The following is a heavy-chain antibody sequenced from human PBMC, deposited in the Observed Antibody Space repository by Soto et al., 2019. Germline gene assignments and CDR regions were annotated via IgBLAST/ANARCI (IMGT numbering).Heavy chain of an antibody. CDR1: GFTFSTYA. J-gene: IGHJ5*01. CDR2: ISGSGGST. Sequence: GGSLRLSCAASGFTFSTYAMSWVRQAPGKGLEWVSVISGSGGSTYYGDSVKGRFTISRDNSKNTLYLQMNGLRAEDTAIYYCAKDRDGWDDWFDSWGQGTLVTVSS. D-gene: IGHD6-19*01. CDR3: AKDRDGWDDWFDS. V-gene: IGHV3-23*01.